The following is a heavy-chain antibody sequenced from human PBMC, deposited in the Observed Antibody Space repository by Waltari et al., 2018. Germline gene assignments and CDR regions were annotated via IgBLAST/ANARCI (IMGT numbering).Heavy chain of an antibody. J-gene: IGHJ4*02. V-gene: IGHV5-51*03. CDR3: AGLYYDASSGHAAYFDY. CDR1: GYSFTSYC. D-gene: IGHD3-22*01. Sequence: VQLVQSGAEVKKPGESLMISCKGSGYSFTSYCIGWVRQVPGKGLEWMGFIYPRDSDTRYSPAIQCQVTISADKSISTAYLQCSSLKASDTAMYYCAGLYYDASSGHAAYFDYWGQGALVTVSS. CDR2: IYPRDSDT.